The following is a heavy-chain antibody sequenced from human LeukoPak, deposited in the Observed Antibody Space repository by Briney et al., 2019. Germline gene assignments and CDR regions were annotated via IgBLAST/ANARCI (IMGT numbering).Heavy chain of an antibody. CDR2: IHYSGST. CDR1: GGSISSSSYY. D-gene: IGHD3-3*01. Sequence: PSETLSLTCTVSGGSISSSSYYWGWIRQPPGKGLEWIGSIHYSGSTNYNPSLKSRVTISVDTSKNQFSLKLSSVTAADTALYYCARAPYYDFWSGYRGYYMDVWGKGTTVTVSS. J-gene: IGHJ6*03. V-gene: IGHV4-39*07. CDR3: ARAPYYDFWSGYRGYYMDV.